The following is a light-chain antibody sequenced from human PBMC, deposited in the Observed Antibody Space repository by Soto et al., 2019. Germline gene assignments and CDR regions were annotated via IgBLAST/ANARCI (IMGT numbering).Light chain of an antibody. Sequence: DIQMTQSPSTLSASVGDRVTITCRASQSISSWLAWYQQKPGKAPKLLIYKASSLESGVPSRCSGSGSGTEVTLTISSLQPDDFATYYCQQYNSYSGGTFGQGTKVEIK. J-gene: IGKJ1*01. CDR2: KAS. V-gene: IGKV1-5*03. CDR3: QQYNSYSGGT. CDR1: QSISSW.